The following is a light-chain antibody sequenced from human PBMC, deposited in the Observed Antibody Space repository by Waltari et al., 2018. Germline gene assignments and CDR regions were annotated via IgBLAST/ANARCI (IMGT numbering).Light chain of an antibody. V-gene: IGKV3-20*01. J-gene: IGKJ2*01. CDR1: QSVSSSY. CDR3: QQYGTSSYT. Sequence: EFVLTPSPGTLSLSPGERAPLSCRASQSVSSSYFAWYQQKPGQAPRLLIYGASSRATGIPDRFSGSGSGTDFTLTISRLEPEDFAVYYCQQYGTSSYTFGQGTKLEIK. CDR2: GAS.